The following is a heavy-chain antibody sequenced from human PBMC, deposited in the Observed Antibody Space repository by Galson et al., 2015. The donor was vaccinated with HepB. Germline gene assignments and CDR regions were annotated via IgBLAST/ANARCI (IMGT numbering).Heavy chain of an antibody. CDR3: ATLEGYCSSTSCYTGYFDY. D-gene: IGHD2-2*02. J-gene: IGHJ4*02. CDR1: GYTFTGYY. V-gene: IGHV1-2*02. Sequence: SVKVSCKASGYTFTGYYMHWVRQAPGRGLEWMGWINPNSGGTNYAQKFQGRVTMTRDTSISTAYMELSRLRSDDTAVYYCATLEGYCSSTSCYTGYFDYWGQGTLVTVSS. CDR2: INPNSGGT.